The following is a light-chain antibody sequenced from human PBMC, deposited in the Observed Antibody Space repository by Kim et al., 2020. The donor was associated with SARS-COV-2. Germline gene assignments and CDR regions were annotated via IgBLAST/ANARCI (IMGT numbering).Light chain of an antibody. CDR2: AAS. J-gene: IGKJ1*01. V-gene: IGKV1-39*01. CDR3: QQSYSTPRT. CDR1: QRISNY. Sequence: DIQMTQSPSSLSASVGDRVTITCRASQRISNYLNWYQQKPGKAPKLLIHAASSLQSGVPSRFSGSGSGTDFTLTISSLQPEDFGTYYCQQSYSTPRTFGHGTKVDIK.